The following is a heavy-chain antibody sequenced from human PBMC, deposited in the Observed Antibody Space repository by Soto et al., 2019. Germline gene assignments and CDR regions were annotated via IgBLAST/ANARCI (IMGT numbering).Heavy chain of an antibody. CDR1: GGSISSYY. V-gene: IGHV4-59*06. Sequence: PSETLSLTCTVSGGSISSYYWSWIRQPPGKGLEWIGYVYYSGNTYYNPSLKSRLTISIDTSRNQFSLKLSSMTAADTAVYYCARVPDYWGQGTLVTVSS. J-gene: IGHJ4*02. CDR2: VYYSGNT. D-gene: IGHD2-2*01. CDR3: ARVPDY.